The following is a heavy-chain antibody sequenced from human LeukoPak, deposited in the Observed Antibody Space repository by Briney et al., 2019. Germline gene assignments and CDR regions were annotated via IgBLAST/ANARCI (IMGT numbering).Heavy chain of an antibody. Sequence: GESLRLSCAASGFTFSNAWMSWVRQAPGKGLEWVGRIKSKTDGGTTDYAAPVKGRFTISRDDSKNTLYLQMNSLRAEDTAVYYCAKDWGYHFASGSSYFDYWGQGTLVTVSS. D-gene: IGHD3-10*01. CDR1: GFTFSNAW. V-gene: IGHV3-15*01. CDR2: IKSKTDGGTT. CDR3: AKDWGYHFASGSSYFDY. J-gene: IGHJ4*02.